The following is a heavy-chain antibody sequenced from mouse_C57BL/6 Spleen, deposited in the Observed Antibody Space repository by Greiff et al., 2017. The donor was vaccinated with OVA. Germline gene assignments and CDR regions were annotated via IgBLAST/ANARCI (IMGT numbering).Heavy chain of an antibody. V-gene: IGHV5-17*01. J-gene: IGHJ4*01. CDR1: GFTFSDYG. Sequence: EVKVVESGGGLVKPGGSLKLSCAASGFTFSDYGMHWVRQAPEKGLEWVAYISSGSSTIYYADTVKGRFTISRDNAKNTLFLQMTSLRSEDTAMYYCARGGNPYAMDYWGQGTSVTVSS. D-gene: IGHD2-1*01. CDR2: ISSGSSTI. CDR3: ARGGNPYAMDY.